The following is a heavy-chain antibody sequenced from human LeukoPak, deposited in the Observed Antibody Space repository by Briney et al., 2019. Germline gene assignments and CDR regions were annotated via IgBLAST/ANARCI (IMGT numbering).Heavy chain of an antibody. Sequence: KPSETLSLTCTVSGGSISSYYWSWIRQPAGKGLEWIGRIYTSGSTNYNPSLKSRVTMSVDTSKNQFSLKLSSVTAADTAVYYCARDTLIAEHYAALYYFDYWGQGTLVTVSS. CDR1: GGSISSYY. CDR2: IYTSGST. CDR3: ARDTLIAEHYAALYYFDY. V-gene: IGHV4-4*07. D-gene: IGHD4-17*01. J-gene: IGHJ4*02.